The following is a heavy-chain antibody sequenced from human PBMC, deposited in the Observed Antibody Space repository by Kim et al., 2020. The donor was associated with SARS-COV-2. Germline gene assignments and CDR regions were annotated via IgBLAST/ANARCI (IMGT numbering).Heavy chain of an antibody. Sequence: SKIYYADSVKGRFSISRDNAKNSLYLQMSSLRAEDTAVYYCASSDYGDYWFDPWGQGTLVTVSS. V-gene: IGHV3-11*01. CDR2: SKI. CDR3: ASSDYGDYWFDP. D-gene: IGHD4-17*01. J-gene: IGHJ5*02.